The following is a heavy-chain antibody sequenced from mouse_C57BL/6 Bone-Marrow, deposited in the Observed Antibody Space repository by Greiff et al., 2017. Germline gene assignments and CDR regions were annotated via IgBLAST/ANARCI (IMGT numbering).Heavy chain of an antibody. J-gene: IGHJ3*01. CDR1: GYTFTSYW. Sequence: QVQLQQPGAELVKPGASVKLSCKASGYTFTSYWMHWVKQRPGQGLEWIGMIHPNSGSTNYNEKFKSKATLTVDKSSSTAYMQLSSLTSEDSAVXYCARDDGYYEFAYWGQGTLVTVSA. D-gene: IGHD2-3*01. CDR2: IHPNSGST. CDR3: ARDDGYYEFAY. V-gene: IGHV1-64*01.